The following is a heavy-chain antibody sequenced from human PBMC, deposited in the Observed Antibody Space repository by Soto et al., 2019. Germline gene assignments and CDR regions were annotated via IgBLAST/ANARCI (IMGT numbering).Heavy chain of an antibody. D-gene: IGHD5-12*01. Sequence: GGSLRLSCAASGFTFSDYYMSWIRQAPGKGLEWVSYISSSGSTIYYADSVKGRFTISRDNAKNSLYLQMNSLRAEDTAVYYCARDRSSVYDQPYYYYYGMDVWGQGTTVTVS. J-gene: IGHJ6*02. V-gene: IGHV3-11*01. CDR1: GFTFSDYY. CDR2: ISSSGSTI. CDR3: ARDRSSVYDQPYYYYYGMDV.